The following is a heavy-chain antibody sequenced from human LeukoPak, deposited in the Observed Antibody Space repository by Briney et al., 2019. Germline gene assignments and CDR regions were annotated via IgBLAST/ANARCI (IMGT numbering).Heavy chain of an antibody. D-gene: IGHD1-26*01. V-gene: IGHV1-18*01. J-gene: IGHJ4*02. CDR1: GYTFTSYG. Sequence: ASVKLSCKASGYTFTSYGISWGRQAPGQGLEWMGWMSAYNGNTNYAQKLQGRVTMTSDTSTSTAYMELRSLRSDDTAVYYCARVGPVSGSYLYYFDYWGQGTLVTVSS. CDR3: ARVGPVSGSYLYYFDY. CDR2: MSAYNGNT.